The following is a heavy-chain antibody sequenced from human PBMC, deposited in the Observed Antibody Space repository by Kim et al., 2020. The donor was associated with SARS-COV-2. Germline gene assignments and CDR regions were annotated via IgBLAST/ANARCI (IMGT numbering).Heavy chain of an antibody. CDR1: GGSISSDY. CDR2: ISNSGST. CDR3: ASRVPGNPIRV. D-gene: IGHD2-21*01. V-gene: IGHV4-59*13. Sequence: SETLSLTCTVSGGSISSDYWNWIRQPPGKGLEWIGCISNSGSTPCNPSLESRVTISQDTSKNQFSLRLSSVTAADTAFYYCASRVPGNPIRVWGQGTMVTVSS. J-gene: IGHJ3*01.